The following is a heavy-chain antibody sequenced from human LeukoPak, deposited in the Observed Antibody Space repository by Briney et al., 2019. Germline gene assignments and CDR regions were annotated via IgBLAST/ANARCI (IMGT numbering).Heavy chain of an antibody. J-gene: IGHJ6*02. Sequence: PGGSLRLSCTASGFTFSSYSMNWVRQAPGKGLEWVSYISSSSSTIYYADSVKGRFTISRDNAKNSLYLQMNSLRAEDTAVYYCARDRRAAGGMDVWGQGTTVTVSS. D-gene: IGHD6-13*01. CDR2: ISSSSSTI. CDR3: ARDRRAAGGMDV. CDR1: GFTFSSYS. V-gene: IGHV3-48*04.